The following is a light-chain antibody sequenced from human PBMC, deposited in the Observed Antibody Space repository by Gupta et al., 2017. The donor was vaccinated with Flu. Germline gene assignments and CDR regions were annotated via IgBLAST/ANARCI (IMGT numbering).Light chain of an antibody. CDR3: QSYDSSLSGSWV. CDR1: SSNIGAGYD. J-gene: IGLJ3*02. V-gene: IGLV1-40*01. Sequence: QSVLTQPPSVSVAPGQRVTISCPGSSSNIGAGYDVHWYQQLPGTAPKLLIYGNSNRPSGVPDRFSGSKSGTSASLAITGLQAEDEADYYCQSYDSSLSGSWVFGGGTKLTVL. CDR2: GNS.